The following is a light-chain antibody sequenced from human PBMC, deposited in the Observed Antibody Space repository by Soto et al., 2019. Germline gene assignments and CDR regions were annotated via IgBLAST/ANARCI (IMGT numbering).Light chain of an antibody. CDR3: QQGSNWPPGLT. V-gene: IGKV3D-20*02. CDR2: GAS. CDR1: QSVSSSY. Sequence: IVLTQSPAILALSPGDRATLSCRASQSVSSSYLAWYQHKPGQAPRLLIHGASSRVTGIPDRFSGSGSGTDFTLTITRLEPEDFAVYYCQQGSNWPPGLTFGGGTKVEIK. J-gene: IGKJ4*01.